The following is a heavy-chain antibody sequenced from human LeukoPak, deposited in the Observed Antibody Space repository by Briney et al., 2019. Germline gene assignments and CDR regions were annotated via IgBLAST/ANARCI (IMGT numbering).Heavy chain of an antibody. J-gene: IGHJ4*02. Sequence: GESLKISCKGSGYSYTNYWISWVRQMPGKGLEWMGRIDPSDSYINHSPSFQGQVTITADKSISTAYLQWNSLKASDTATYYCARRIAGSGSDYWGQGTLVTVSS. CDR1: GYSYTNYW. D-gene: IGHD6-13*01. CDR2: IDPSDSYI. V-gene: IGHV5-10-1*04. CDR3: ARRIAGSGSDY.